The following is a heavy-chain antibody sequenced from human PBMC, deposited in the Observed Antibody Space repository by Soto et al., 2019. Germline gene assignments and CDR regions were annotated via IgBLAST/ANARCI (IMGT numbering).Heavy chain of an antibody. V-gene: IGHV3-21*01. CDR3: ARESEDLTSNLDY. CDR2: ISSTTNYI. Sequence: GGSLRLSCAASGFTFSTYAINWVRQAPGKGLQWVSSISSTTNYIYYADSMKGRFTVSRDNAKNSVYLEMNSLSAEDTALYYCARESEDLTSNLDYWGQGTLVTVSS. CDR1: GFTFSTYA. J-gene: IGHJ4*02.